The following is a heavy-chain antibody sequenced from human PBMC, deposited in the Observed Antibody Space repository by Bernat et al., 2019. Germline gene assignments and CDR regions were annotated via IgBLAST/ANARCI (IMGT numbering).Heavy chain of an antibody. J-gene: IGHJ5*02. CDR3: ARGVGAGPKDNWFDP. CDR1: GFTFSSYA. V-gene: IGHV4-34*01. Sequence: VQLLESGGGLVQPGGSLRLSCAASGFTFSSYAMSWVRQAPGKGLEWIGEINHSGSTNYNPSLKSRVTISVDTSKNQFSLKLSSVTAADTAVYYCARGVGAGPKDNWFDPWGQGTLVTVSS. CDR2: INHSGST. D-gene: IGHD6-19*01.